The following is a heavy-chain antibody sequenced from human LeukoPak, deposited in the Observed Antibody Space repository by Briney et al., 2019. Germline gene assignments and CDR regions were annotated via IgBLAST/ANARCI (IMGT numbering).Heavy chain of an antibody. V-gene: IGHV4-59*01. D-gene: IGHD6-13*01. CDR3: AREEASSWTGDYFDY. Sequence: SETLSLTCTVSGGSISDYYWSWIRQPPGKGLEWIGYISYSGSTNYNPSLKSRVTISVGTSKNQFSLNLSSVTAADTAVYFCAREEASSWTGDYFDYWGQGSLVTVSS. CDR2: ISYSGST. J-gene: IGHJ4*02. CDR1: GGSISDYY.